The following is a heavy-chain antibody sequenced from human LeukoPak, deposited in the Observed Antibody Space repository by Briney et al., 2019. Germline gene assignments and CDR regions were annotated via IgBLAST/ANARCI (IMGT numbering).Heavy chain of an antibody. J-gene: IGHJ5*02. CDR2: ITRNGIYI. V-gene: IGHV3-21*01. D-gene: IGHD6-13*01. CDR3: ARDGQPATVPIWFDP. CDR1: GITSDNYT. Sequence: PGGSMIFSRAASGITSDNYTLNWRHHAGRKVLELVSSITRNGIYIKYVDSVKGRFTASRENAKKSLYLQMNRLRAEDAAVYYCARDGQPATVPIWFDPWGQGTLVTVSS.